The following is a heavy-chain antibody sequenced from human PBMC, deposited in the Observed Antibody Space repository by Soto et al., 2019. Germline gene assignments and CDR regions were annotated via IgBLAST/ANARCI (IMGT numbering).Heavy chain of an antibody. CDR1: GFTFSNAW. Sequence: PGGSRRLSCAASGFTFSNAWMSWVRQAPGKGLEWVGRIKIKTEVGTTDYAAPVKGRFTISRDDSKNTLYLQMNSLKTEDTAVYYCNTEFLAAYSRWYPNLDDGGRGTLVTV. D-gene: IGHD4-4*01. J-gene: IGHJ2*01. CDR2: IKIKTEVGTT. V-gene: IGHV3-15*01. CDR3: NTEFLAAYSRWYPNLDD.